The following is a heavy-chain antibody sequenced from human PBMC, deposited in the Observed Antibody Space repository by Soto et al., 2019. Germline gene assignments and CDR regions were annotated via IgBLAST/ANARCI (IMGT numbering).Heavy chain of an antibody. CDR2: INHSAGT. V-gene: IGHV4-34*01. CDR1: GGSFSDPY. Sequence: QVQLQQWGAGLLKPSETLSLTCAVYGGSFSDPYWNWIRQPPGKGLEWIGEINHSAGTIYNPSIRSRVSISLDTSKSQFSLTLTSVTAADTAVYYCARAGTYLYVRPWYFDLWGRGTPVTVSS. J-gene: IGHJ2*01. D-gene: IGHD2-8*01. CDR3: ARAGTYLYVRPWYFDL.